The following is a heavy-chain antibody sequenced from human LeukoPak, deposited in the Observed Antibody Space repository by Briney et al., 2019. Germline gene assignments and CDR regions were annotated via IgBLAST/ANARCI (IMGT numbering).Heavy chain of an antibody. Sequence: SETLSLTCTVSGGFISSYYWSWIRQPAGKGLEWIGRIYSSGSTNYNPSLKSRVTVSVDTSKNQFSLKLSSVTAADTAVYYCARGGYYDSRNAFDIWGQGTMVTVSS. CDR1: GGFISSYY. CDR2: IYSSGST. CDR3: ARGGYYDSRNAFDI. V-gene: IGHV4-4*07. J-gene: IGHJ3*02. D-gene: IGHD3-22*01.